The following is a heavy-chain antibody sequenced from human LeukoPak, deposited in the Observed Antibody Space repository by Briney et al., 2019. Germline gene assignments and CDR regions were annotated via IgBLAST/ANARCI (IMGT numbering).Heavy chain of an antibody. CDR3: ARLLGVGSSFYYFDY. Sequence: KSGGSLRLSCAPSGFTFSTYNMNWVRQAPGKGLEWVSSISSSSTYIYYADSVKGRFTISRDNAKNSLYLQMNSLRAEDTAVYYCARLLGVGSSFYYFDYWGQGTLVTVSS. CDR1: GFTFSTYN. CDR2: ISSSSTYI. J-gene: IGHJ4*02. V-gene: IGHV3-21*01. D-gene: IGHD3-3*01.